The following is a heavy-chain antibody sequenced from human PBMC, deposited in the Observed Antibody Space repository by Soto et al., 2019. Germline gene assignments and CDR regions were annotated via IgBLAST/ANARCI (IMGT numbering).Heavy chain of an antibody. J-gene: IGHJ4*02. Sequence: PGESLKLSCKGFGYNFATYWIAWVRQMPGKGLECMGIIYPDDSDTRYSPSFQGQVTISADKSISTAYLQWSSLKASDTATYYCARLYSTSPGYWGQGTLVTVSS. CDR3: ARLYSTSPGY. D-gene: IGHD2-2*01. CDR2: IYPDDSDT. V-gene: IGHV5-51*01. CDR1: GYNFATYW.